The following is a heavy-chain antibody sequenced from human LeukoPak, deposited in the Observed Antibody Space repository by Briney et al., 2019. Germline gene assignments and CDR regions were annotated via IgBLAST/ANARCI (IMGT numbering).Heavy chain of an antibody. D-gene: IGHD2-15*01. V-gene: IGHV4-59*01. Sequence: SETLSLTCTVSGGSISSYYWSWIRQPPGKGLEWIGYIYYSGSTNYNPSLKSRVTISVDTSKEQFSLKLSSVTAADTAVYYCARTLVGLPAFDIWGQGTMVTVSS. CDR3: ARTLVGLPAFDI. J-gene: IGHJ3*02. CDR1: GGSISSYY. CDR2: IYYSGST.